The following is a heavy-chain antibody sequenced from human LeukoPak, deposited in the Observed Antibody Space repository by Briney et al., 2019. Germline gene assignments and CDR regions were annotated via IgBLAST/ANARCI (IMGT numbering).Heavy chain of an antibody. CDR1: GFTFSSYA. D-gene: IGHD2-15*01. V-gene: IGHV3-23*01. CDR2: ISGSGGST. J-gene: IGHJ4*02. CDR3: AKIRDIVVVVAATPLNDY. Sequence: GGSLRLSCAASGFTFSSYAMSWVRQAPGKGLEWVSAISGSGGSTYYADSVKGRFTISRDNSKNTPYLQMNSLRAEDTAVYYCAKIRDIVVVVAATPLNDYWGQGTLVTVSS.